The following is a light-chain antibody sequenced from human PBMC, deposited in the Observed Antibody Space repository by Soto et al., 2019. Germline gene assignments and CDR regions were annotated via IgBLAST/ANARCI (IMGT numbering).Light chain of an antibody. CDR3: QLRGTWPPYI. Sequence: EVVLTQSPATLSLSPGERATLSCRASQSVSNYLAWYQQKPGQAPRLLIYDISNRATGIPARFGGNGSGTDFTLTISSLEPEDFAVYYCQLRGTWPPYIFGQGTRLEIK. J-gene: IGKJ2*01. CDR2: DIS. V-gene: IGKV3-11*01. CDR1: QSVSNY.